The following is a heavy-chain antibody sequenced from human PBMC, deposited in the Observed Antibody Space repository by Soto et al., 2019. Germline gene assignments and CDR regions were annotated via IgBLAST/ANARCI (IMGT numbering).Heavy chain of an antibody. D-gene: IGHD3-9*01. CDR3: ARGPSYYDILTGYSWRQYLQH. J-gene: IGHJ1*01. Sequence: ASVKVSCKASGYTFASYDINWVRQATGRGLEWMGWMNPNSGNTGYAQKFQGRVTMTRNTSISTAYMELSSLRSEDTAVYYCARGPSYYDILTGYSWRQYLQHWGQGTLVTVSS. CDR2: MNPNSGNT. V-gene: IGHV1-8*01. CDR1: GYTFASYD.